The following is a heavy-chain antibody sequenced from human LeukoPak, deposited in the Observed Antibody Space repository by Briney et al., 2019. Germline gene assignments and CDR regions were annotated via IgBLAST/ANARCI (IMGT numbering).Heavy chain of an antibody. CDR1: GFTFSSYA. Sequence: PGGSLRLSCAASGFTFSSYAMQWVRQAPGKGLEWVAVISYDGSNKYYADSVKGRFTISRDNSKNTLYLQMNSLRAEDTAVYYCARDSHYCSSTSCYVRLGYYYGMDVWGQGTTVTVSS. J-gene: IGHJ6*02. CDR3: ARDSHYCSSTSCYVRLGYYYGMDV. CDR2: ISYDGSNK. D-gene: IGHD2-2*01. V-gene: IGHV3-30*04.